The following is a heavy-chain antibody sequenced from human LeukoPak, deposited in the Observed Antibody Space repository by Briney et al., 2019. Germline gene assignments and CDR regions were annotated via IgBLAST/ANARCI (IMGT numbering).Heavy chain of an antibody. D-gene: IGHD1-1*01. CDR2: FGGNGGST. CDR3: AKSLNWNFES. Sequence: SGGSLRLSCAASGFTFSSYAMNWVRQAPGKGLEWVSSFGGNGGSTYYADSVRGRFTISRDNSKNTLYLQMNSLRAEDTAIYFCAKSLNWNFESWGRGTLVTVSS. J-gene: IGHJ4*02. CDR1: GFTFSSYA. V-gene: IGHV3-23*01.